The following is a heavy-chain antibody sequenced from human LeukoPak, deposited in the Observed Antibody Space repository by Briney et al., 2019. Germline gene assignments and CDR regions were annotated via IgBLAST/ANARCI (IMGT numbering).Heavy chain of an antibody. V-gene: IGHV3-72*01. Sequence: SGGSLRLSCAASGFIFSDHYMDWVRQAPGKGLEWVGRTRNEANIYTTKYAASVKGRFTISRDDSKNSLYLQMNSLKTEDTAMYYCASPVGATTVRAFDIWGQGTMVTVSS. CDR3: ASPVGATTVRAFDI. J-gene: IGHJ3*02. CDR2: TRNEANIYTT. D-gene: IGHD1-26*01. CDR1: GFIFSDHY.